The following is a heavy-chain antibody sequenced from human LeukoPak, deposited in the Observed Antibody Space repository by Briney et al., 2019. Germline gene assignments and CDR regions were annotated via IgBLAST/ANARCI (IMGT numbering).Heavy chain of an antibody. V-gene: IGHV3-30*14. CDR3: ARGAIFVGGVGAQDY. D-gene: IGHD1-26*01. Sequence: SCKASGYTFTGYYMHWVRQAPGKGLEWVAVISYDGSNKYYADSVKGRFTISRDNSKNTLFLQMHSLRAEDTAVYYCARGAIFVGGVGAQDYWGQGTLVTVSS. CDR2: ISYDGSNK. CDR1: GYTFTGYY. J-gene: IGHJ4*02.